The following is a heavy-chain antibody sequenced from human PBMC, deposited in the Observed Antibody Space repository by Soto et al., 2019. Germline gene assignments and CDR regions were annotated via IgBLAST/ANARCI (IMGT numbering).Heavy chain of an antibody. V-gene: IGHV4-34*01. CDR1: GGSFSGYY. Sequence: NPSETLSLTCAVYGGSFSGYYWSWIRQPPGKGLEWIGEINHSGSTNYNPSLKSRVTISVDTSKNQFSLKLSSVTAADTAVYYCARARKGYYDSSGYYGYWGQGTLDTVSS. D-gene: IGHD3-22*01. CDR3: ARARKGYYDSSGYYGY. J-gene: IGHJ4*02. CDR2: INHSGST.